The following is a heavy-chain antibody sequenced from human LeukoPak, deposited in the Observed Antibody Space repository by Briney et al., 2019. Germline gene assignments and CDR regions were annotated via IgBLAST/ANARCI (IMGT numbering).Heavy chain of an antibody. CDR1: GYTFTSYY. V-gene: IGHV1-46*01. CDR3: ASTLYSGSYYLTQLDY. J-gene: IGHJ4*02. CDR2: INPSGGST. D-gene: IGHD1-26*01. Sequence: GASVKVSCKASGYTFTSYYMHWVRQAPGQGLEWMGIINPSGGSTSYAQKFQGRVTMTRDTSTSTVYMELSSLRSEDTAVYYCASTLYSGSYYLTQLDYWGQGTLVTVSS.